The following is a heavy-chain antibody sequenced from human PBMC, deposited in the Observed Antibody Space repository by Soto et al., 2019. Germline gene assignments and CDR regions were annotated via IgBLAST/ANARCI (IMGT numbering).Heavy chain of an antibody. CDR2: VYYSGGT. V-gene: IGHV4-59*11. CDR1: GGSLTDHY. D-gene: IGHD2-21*01. J-gene: IGHJ3*02. CDR3: ARGNDWKSSTFDI. Sequence: QVQLQESGPGLVKPSETLSLTCTVAGGSLTDHYWNWFRQSPGKGLHWIGYVYYSGGTNYNPSLKSRVTMSVDPSKNQFSLNLRSVTAADTAVYYCARGNDWKSSTFDIWGQGTMVSVSS.